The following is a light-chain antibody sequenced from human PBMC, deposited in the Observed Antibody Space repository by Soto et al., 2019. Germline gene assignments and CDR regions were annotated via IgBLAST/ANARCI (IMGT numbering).Light chain of an antibody. V-gene: IGLV2-14*01. CDR3: SSYTRSSALHVV. CDR1: SSDVGGYNY. J-gene: IGLJ2*01. Sequence: QSALTQPASVSGSPGQSITISCTGTSSDVGGYNYVSWYQQHPGKAPKLMIYEVSNRPSGVSNRISGSKSGNTASLTISGLQAEDEADYYCSSYTRSSALHVVFGGGTKLTVL. CDR2: EVS.